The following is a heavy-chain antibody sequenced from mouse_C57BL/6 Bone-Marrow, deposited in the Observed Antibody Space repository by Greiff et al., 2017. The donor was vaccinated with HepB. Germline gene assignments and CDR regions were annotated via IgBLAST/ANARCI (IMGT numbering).Heavy chain of an antibody. D-gene: IGHD3-1*01. CDR1: GYTFTDYN. V-gene: IGHV1-22*01. CDR2: INPNNGGT. J-gene: IGHJ3*01. CDR3: ARGLGWCAY. Sequence: EVQLQQSGPELVKPGASVKMSCKASGYTFTDYNMHWVKQSHGQSLEWIGYINPNNGGTSYNQKFKGKATLTVNKSSSTAYMALRSLTSEESAVYYCARGLGWCAYWGQGTLVTVSA.